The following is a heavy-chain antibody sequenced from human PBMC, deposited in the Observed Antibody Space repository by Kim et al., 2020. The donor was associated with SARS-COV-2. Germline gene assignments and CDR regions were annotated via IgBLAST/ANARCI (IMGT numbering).Heavy chain of an antibody. CDR2: IKEDGSEK. J-gene: IGHJ4*02. Sequence: GSLRLSCAASGFSFSTSWMTWVRQAPGKGLEWVANIKEDGSEKFYLDSVRGRFTISRDNAENSLFLQMDSLRAEDTAVYYCAKTSGFFDVWGQGTLVTV. D-gene: IGHD3-10*01. CDR3: AKTSGFFDV. V-gene: IGHV3-7*01. CDR1: GFSFSTSW.